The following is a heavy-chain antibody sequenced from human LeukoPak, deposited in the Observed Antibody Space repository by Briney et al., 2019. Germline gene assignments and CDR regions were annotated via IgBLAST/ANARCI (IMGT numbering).Heavy chain of an antibody. Sequence: GASEKVSCKASGYTFTGYYMDWVRQAPGQGLEWMGWINPNSGGTNYAQKFQGRVTMTRDTSISTAYMELSRLRSDDTAVYYCAREPPLSFDSSGYYGYWGQGTLVTVSS. J-gene: IGHJ4*02. CDR1: GYTFTGYY. CDR3: AREPPLSFDSSGYYGY. V-gene: IGHV1-2*02. CDR2: INPNSGGT. D-gene: IGHD3-22*01.